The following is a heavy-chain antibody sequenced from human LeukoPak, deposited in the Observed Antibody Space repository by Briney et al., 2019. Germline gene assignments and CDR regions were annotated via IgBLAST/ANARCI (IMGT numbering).Heavy chain of an antibody. CDR3: AREGIYCVNGVCYLDY. CDR1: GFKFDDYG. J-gene: IGHJ4*02. Sequence: GGSLRLSCAASGFKFDDYGMSWVRQAPGKGVEWVSGISWNGGNTGYADSVKGRFTISRDNAKNSLFLQVNSLRADDTAFYYCAREGIYCVNGVCYLDYWGQGTLVTVSS. D-gene: IGHD2-8*01. CDR2: ISWNGGNT. V-gene: IGHV3-20*04.